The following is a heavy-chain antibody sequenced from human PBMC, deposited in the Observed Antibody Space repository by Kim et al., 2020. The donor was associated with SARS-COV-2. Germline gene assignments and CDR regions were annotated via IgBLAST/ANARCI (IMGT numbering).Heavy chain of an antibody. D-gene: IGHD6-13*01. V-gene: IGHV1-2*02. Sequence: AQKFQGRVTMTRDTSSSTAYMELSRLRSDDTAVYYCASTYSSSWYRNFQHWGQGTLVTVSS. J-gene: IGHJ1*01. CDR3: ASTYSSSWYRNFQH.